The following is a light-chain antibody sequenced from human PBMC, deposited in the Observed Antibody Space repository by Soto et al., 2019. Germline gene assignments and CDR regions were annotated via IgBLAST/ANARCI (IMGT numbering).Light chain of an antibody. Sequence: EIVLTQSPATLSLSPGERATLSCRASQSVSSYLAWYQQKPGQPPRLLIYDASNRATGIPARFSGSGSGTDFTLTISNLEPDDFAVYYCQQRSNWPPVTFGQGTRLEIK. CDR3: QQRSNWPPVT. CDR2: DAS. CDR1: QSVSSY. V-gene: IGKV3-11*01. J-gene: IGKJ2*01.